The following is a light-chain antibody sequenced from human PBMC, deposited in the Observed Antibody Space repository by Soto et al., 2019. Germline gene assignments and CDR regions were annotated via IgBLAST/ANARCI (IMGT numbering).Light chain of an antibody. Sequence: IVMTQTPLSLSVAPGQPASISCTSSESLLHSYGKTYLYSYLQKPGQPPHLLIYELSDRFSGVPYKFRGRGSGTDVPLTISRVEAEDVGVYYCIQSMQVPITFGQGTRLETK. J-gene: IGKJ5*01. V-gene: IGKV2D-29*01. CDR1: ESLLHSYGKTY. CDR2: ELS. CDR3: IQSMQVPIT.